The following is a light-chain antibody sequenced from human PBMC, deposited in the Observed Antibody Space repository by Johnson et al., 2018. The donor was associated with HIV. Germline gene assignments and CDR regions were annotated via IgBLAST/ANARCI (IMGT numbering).Light chain of an antibody. CDR2: ENN. CDR3: GTWDSSLSAYV. J-gene: IGLJ1*01. Sequence: QSVLTQPPSVSAAPGQKVTISCSGGTSNIGNNYVSWYQHLPGTAPKLLIYENNKRPSGIPDRFSGAKSGTSATLAITGLQTGDEADYYCGTWDSSLSAYVFGTGTEVTVL. CDR1: TSNIGNNY. V-gene: IGLV1-51*02.